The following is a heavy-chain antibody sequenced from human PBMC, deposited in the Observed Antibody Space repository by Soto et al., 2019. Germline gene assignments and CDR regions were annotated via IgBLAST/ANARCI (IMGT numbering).Heavy chain of an antibody. CDR2: IIPIFSKT. Sequence: QVQLVQSGAEVKEPGTSVKVSCKASGGTFSTSSFVWVRQGPGQGLEWMEGIIPIFSKTNVEQRFQGRITFTADESTRAVYIELSSIRSEDTAIYYCARDVVRSAGGDSGGQGTLVTVSS. CDR3: ARDVVRSAGGDS. V-gene: IGHV1-69*01. D-gene: IGHD2-15*01. CDR1: GGTFSTSS. J-gene: IGHJ4*02.